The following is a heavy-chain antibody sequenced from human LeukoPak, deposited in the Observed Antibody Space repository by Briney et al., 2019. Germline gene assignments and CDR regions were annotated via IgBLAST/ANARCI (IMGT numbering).Heavy chain of an antibody. CDR1: GFSFSTYA. CDR3: ARAAGGSSGRNPYFDY. Sequence: PGGSLRLSCTASGFSFSTYAMSWVRQPPGKGLEWVSSISSGGGSTNYADSVKGRFTISRDNSKNTLYLQMSSLRADDTAVYYCARAAGGSSGRNPYFDYWGQGTQVTVSS. CDR2: ISSGGGST. V-gene: IGHV3-23*01. J-gene: IGHJ4*02. D-gene: IGHD6-19*01.